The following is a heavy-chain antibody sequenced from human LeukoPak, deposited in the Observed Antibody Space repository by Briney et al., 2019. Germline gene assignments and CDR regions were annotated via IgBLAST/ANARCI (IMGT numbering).Heavy chain of an antibody. J-gene: IGHJ4*02. CDR3: AKLPGRNCYDNVYF. Sequence: GGSLRLSCAASGFTVSSNYMSWVRQAPGKGLEWVSVIYSGGSTYYADSVKGRFTISRDNSKNTLYLQMNSLRAEDTAVYYCAKLPGRNCYDNVYFWGQGTLVSVSS. CDR2: IYSGGST. CDR1: GFTVSSNY. V-gene: IGHV3-53*01. D-gene: IGHD2-15*01.